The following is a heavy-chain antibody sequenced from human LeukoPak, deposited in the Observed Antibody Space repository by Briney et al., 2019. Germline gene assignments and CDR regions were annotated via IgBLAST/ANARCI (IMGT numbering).Heavy chain of an antibody. CDR2: ISSSGSTI. CDR1: GFTFSGYY. V-gene: IGHV3-11*01. Sequence: GGSLRLSCAASGFTFSGYYMSWIRQAPGKGLEWVSYISSSGSTIYYADSVKGRFTISRDNAKNSLYLQMNSLRAEDTAVYYCARVGYDSSGYLYFDYWGQGTLVTVSS. CDR3: ARVGYDSSGYLYFDY. D-gene: IGHD3-22*01. J-gene: IGHJ4*02.